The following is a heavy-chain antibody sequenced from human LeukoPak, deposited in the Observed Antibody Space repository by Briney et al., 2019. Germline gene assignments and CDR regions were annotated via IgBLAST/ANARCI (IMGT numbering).Heavy chain of an antibody. D-gene: IGHD5-18*01. CDR2: ISWNSGSI. CDR1: GFTFDDYA. V-gene: IGHV3-9*03. J-gene: IGHJ4*02. Sequence: GGSLRLSCAASGFTFDDYAMHWVRQAPGKGLEWVLGISWNSGSIGYADSVKGRFTISRDNAKNSLYLQMNSLRAEDMALYYCAKAGYSYGPYSYYFDYWGQGTLVTVSS. CDR3: AKAGYSYGPYSYYFDY.